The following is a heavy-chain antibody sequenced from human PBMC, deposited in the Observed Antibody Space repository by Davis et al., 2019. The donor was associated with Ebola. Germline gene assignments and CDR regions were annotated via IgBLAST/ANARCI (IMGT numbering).Heavy chain of an antibody. CDR1: GYTFTGYY. CDR3: ARDCGRYQLLVENPRFDP. CDR2: INPNSGGT. D-gene: IGHD2-2*01. J-gene: IGHJ5*02. V-gene: IGHV1-2*06. Sequence: ASVTVSCKASGYTFTGYYMHWVRQAPGQGLEWMGRINPNSGGTNYAQKFQGRVTMTRDTSISTAYMELSRLRSDDTAVYYCARDCGRYQLLVENPRFDPWGQGTLVTVSS.